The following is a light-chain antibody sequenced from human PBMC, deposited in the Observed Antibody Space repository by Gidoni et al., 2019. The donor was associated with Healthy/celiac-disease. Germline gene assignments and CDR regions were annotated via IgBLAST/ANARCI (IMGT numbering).Light chain of an antibody. CDR1: QSVSSN. J-gene: IGKJ1*01. CDR2: GAS. V-gene: IGKV3-15*01. CDR3: QPYNTWPCP. Sequence: EIGMTQAPATRSVAPGDRATLPCRASQSVSSNLAWYQQKPGQAPRLLLYGASTRATGIPARFSGRGSGTEFTLTIRSLPSEDFAVYFCQPYNTWPCPFGQGTQVEI.